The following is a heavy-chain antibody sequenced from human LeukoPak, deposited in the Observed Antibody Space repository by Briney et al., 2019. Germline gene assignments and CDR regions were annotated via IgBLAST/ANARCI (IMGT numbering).Heavy chain of an antibody. CDR3: ARLLGMVTTFDY. D-gene: IGHD4-23*01. CDR2: ISKDETTK. V-gene: IGHV3-7*01. Sequence: GGSLRVSCAGSGFSFSGYLVSWVRQAPGKGLEWVATISKDETTKWYDDSVRGRFTISRDNAKNSLYLEMTSLRAEDTAVYYCARLLGMVTTFDYGGQGTLVTVSS. CDR1: GFSFSGYL. J-gene: IGHJ4*02.